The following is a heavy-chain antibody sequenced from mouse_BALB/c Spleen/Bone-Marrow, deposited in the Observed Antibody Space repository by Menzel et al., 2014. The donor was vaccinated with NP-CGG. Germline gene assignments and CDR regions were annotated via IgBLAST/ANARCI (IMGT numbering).Heavy chain of an antibody. D-gene: IGHD2-4*01. CDR1: GFTISSYG. CDR3: ARQTYYDYDGYFDY. V-gene: IGHV5-6*01. CDR2: ISSGGSYT. Sequence: EVKLVESGGDLVKPGGSLKLSFAASGFTISSYGMSWVRQTPDKRLEWVATISSGGSYTYYPDSVKGRFTISRDNAKNTLYLQMSSLKSEDTAMYYCARQTYYDYDGYFDYWGQGTTLTVSS. J-gene: IGHJ2*01.